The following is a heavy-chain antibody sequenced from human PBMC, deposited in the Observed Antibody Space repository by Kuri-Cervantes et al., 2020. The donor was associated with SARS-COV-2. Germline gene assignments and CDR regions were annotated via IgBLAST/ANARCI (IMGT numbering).Heavy chain of an antibody. V-gene: IGHV4-34*01. D-gene: IGHD6-19*01. Sequence: SETLSLTCDVSGGSFTYYYWSWIRQPPGKGLELIGEINDSGAANYNPSLKSRVTISVDMSRNQFSLRLTSVNAADTAVYYCARGVGAAVAGTLITIYYYYGMDVWGQGTTVTVSS. CDR3: ARGVGAAVAGTLITIYYYYGMDV. CDR2: INDSGAA. J-gene: IGHJ6*02. CDR1: GGSFTYYY.